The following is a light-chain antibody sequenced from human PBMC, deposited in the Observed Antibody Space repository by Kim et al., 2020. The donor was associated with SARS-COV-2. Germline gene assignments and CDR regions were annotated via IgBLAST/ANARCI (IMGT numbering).Light chain of an antibody. J-gene: IGKJ1*01. CDR1: QAIRND. Sequence: AIQMTQSPSSLSASVGDRVTITCRASQAIRNDLGWYQQKPGKAPKLLIYAAFSLQSGVPSRFSGTGSGTDFTLTISSLQPEHFATYYCLQDYNYPRTFGQGTKVDIK. V-gene: IGKV1-6*01. CDR3: LQDYNYPRT. CDR2: AAF.